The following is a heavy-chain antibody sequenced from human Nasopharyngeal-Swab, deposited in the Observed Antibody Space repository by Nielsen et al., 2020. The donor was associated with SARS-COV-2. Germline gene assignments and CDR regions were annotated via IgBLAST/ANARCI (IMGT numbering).Heavy chain of an antibody. V-gene: IGHV3-33*01. J-gene: IGHJ4*02. CDR2: IWYDGSNK. CDR3: ARDVPIAVTGTWGDY. D-gene: IGHD6-19*01. CDR1: GFTFSSYG. Sequence: SLKISWAASGFTFSSYGMHWVRHAPDKGQEWAAVIWYDGSNKYYADSVKSRFTISRDNSKNTLYLQMNSLRDEDTAVYYCARDVPIAVTGTWGDYWGQGTLVTVSS.